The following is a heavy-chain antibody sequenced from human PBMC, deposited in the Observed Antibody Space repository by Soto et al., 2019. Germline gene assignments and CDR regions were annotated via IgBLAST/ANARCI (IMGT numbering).Heavy chain of an antibody. D-gene: IGHD4-17*01. CDR1: GVSISSYY. CDR3: ARGDYVFDY. J-gene: IGHJ4*02. Sequence: SETLSLTCTVSGVSISSYYWSWIRQPPGKGLEWIGYIYCSGSTNYNPSLKSRVTISVDTSKNQFSLKLSSVTAADTAVYYCARGDYVFDYWGQGTLVTVSS. CDR2: IYCSGST. V-gene: IGHV4-59*08.